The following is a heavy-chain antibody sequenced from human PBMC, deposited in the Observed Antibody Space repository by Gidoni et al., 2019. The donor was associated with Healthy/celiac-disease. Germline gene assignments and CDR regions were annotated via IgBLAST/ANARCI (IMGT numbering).Heavy chain of an antibody. CDR3: ANLWWSEGHY. Sequence: EAQPLASGGGLVQPGGSLRISCPASGFTFSSYAMSWVRQAPGKGLEWVSAVSGSGCSTYYADSVMGRFTISRDNSKNTLYLQMDSLGAEDSAVYYCANLWWSEGHYWGQGTLVTVSS. CDR1: GFTFSSYA. D-gene: IGHD2-21*01. V-gene: IGHV3-23*01. J-gene: IGHJ4*02. CDR2: VSGSGCST.